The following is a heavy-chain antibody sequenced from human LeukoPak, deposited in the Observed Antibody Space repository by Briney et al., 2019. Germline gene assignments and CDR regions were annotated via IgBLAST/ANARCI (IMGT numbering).Heavy chain of an antibody. CDR3: ARDRPGIAVAGDAFDI. CDR2: IYNRGST. Sequence: PSEALSLTCTVSGGSISSYYWSWIRQPPGEGVEGIGYIYNRGSTNYNPSLKSRVAISVDMTKNQFSLKLSSVTAADTAVYYCARDRPGIAVAGDAFDIWGQGTMVTVSS. CDR1: GGSISSYY. J-gene: IGHJ3*02. V-gene: IGHV4-59*01. D-gene: IGHD6-19*01.